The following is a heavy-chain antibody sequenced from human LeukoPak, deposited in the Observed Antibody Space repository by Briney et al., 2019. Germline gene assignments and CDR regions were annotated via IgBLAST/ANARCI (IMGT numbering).Heavy chain of an antibody. D-gene: IGHD6-6*01. CDR3: AKDSSPAYFDY. CDR2: ISYDGSNI. CDR1: GLTFSTYG. J-gene: IGHJ4*01. V-gene: IGHV3-30*18. Sequence: GRSLRLSCAASGLTFSTYGMHWVRQAPGKGLEWVALISYDGSNIYYADSVKGRFTISRDRSMNTLYLQMNSLRGEDTAVYFCAKDSSPAYFDYWGHGTLVTVSS.